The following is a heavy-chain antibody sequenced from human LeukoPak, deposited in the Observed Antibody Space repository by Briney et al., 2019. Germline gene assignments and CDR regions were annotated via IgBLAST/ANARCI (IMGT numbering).Heavy chain of an antibody. CDR3: ARGPRTLPTISFDY. V-gene: IGHV1-18*01. J-gene: IGHJ4*02. CDR1: GYTFTSYG. Sequence: GASVKVSCKAPGYTFTSYGISWVRQAPGQGLEWMGWISAYNGNTNYAQKLQGRVTMTTDTSTSTAYMELRSLRSDDTAVYYCARGPRTLPTISFDYWGQGTLVTVSS. D-gene: IGHD3-3*02. CDR2: ISAYNGNT.